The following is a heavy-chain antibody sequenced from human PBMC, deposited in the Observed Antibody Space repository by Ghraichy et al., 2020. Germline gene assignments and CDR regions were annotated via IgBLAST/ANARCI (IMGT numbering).Heavy chain of an antibody. D-gene: IGHD2-8*02. CDR1: GFIFTSYG. CDR2: IGIGSSNL. J-gene: IGHJ4*02. CDR3: ARSLGYWAFDD. V-gene: IGHV3-48*01. Sequence: GESLRLSCAASGFIFTSYGMNWVRQAPGKGLEWVSHIGIGSSNLYYPDSAKGRFTMSRDDATDSVYLQMNSLRPEDTAVYYCARSLGYWAFDDWGQGTLVTVSS.